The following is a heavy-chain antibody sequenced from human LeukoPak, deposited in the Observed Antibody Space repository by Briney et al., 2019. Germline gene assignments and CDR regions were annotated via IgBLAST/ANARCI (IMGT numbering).Heavy chain of an antibody. CDR2: ISYDGSNK. D-gene: IGHD6-13*01. V-gene: IGHV3-30-3*01. Sequence: GRSLRLSCAASGFTFSSYAMHWVRQAPGKGLDGVAVISYDGSNKYYADSVKGRFTISRDNSKNTLYLQMNSLRAEDTAVYYCARDLERLAAAGQFYYYGMDVWGQGTTVTVSS. CDR3: ARDLERLAAAGQFYYYGMDV. CDR1: GFTFSSYA. J-gene: IGHJ6*02.